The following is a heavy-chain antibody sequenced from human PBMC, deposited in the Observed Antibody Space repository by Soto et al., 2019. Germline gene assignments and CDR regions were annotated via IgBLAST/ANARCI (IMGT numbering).Heavy chain of an antibody. J-gene: IGHJ4*02. CDR2: IYYTGST. CDR1: GYSISNYY. CDR3: GRLDGPGYPHAY. Sequence: PSETLSLTCTVFGYSISNYYWSWLRQPPGKGLEWIGYIYYTGSTDYNPSLKSRVTISVDTSRNQFSLQLSSVTAADTAVYYCGRLDGPGYPHAYCGQRTLVTYSS. V-gene: IGHV4-59*08. D-gene: IGHD2-15*01.